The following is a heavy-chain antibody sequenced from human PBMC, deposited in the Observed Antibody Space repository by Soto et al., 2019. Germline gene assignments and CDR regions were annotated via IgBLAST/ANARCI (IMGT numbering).Heavy chain of an antibody. CDR2: IYHSGST. CDR1: GGSISSGGYS. D-gene: IGHD3-3*01. J-gene: IGHJ5*02. V-gene: IGHV4-30-2*01. CDR3: AREGGDFWSGYSNWFDP. Sequence: QLQLQESGSGLVKPSQTLSLTCAVSGGSISSGGYSWSWIRQPPGKGLEWIGYIYHSGSTYYNPSLKSRVTISVDRSKNQFSLKLSSVTAADTAVYYCAREGGDFWSGYSNWFDPWGQGTLVTVSS.